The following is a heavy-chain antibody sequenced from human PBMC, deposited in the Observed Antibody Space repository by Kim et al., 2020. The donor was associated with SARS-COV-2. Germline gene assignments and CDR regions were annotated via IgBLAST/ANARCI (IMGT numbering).Heavy chain of an antibody. J-gene: IGHJ1*01. Sequence: AGSVKGRRIISRDHSKNTLYLQMNSLRAEDTAVYYCATVVFYYDAGYFKNWGQGTLVIVSS. D-gene: IGHD3-22*01. CDR3: ATVVFYYDAGYFKN. V-gene: IGHV3-66*01.